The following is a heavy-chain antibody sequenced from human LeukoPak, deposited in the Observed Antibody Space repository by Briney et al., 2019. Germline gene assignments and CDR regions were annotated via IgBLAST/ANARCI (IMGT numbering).Heavy chain of an antibody. Sequence: SETLSLTCTFSGGSISSYYWSWIRQPPGKGLEWIGEINHSGSTNYNPSLKSRVTISVDTSKNQFSLKLSSVTAADTAVYYCARGGWGYLNPWGQGTLVTVSS. CDR1: GGSISSYY. CDR3: ARGGWGYLNP. J-gene: IGHJ5*02. V-gene: IGHV4-34*01. CDR2: INHSGST. D-gene: IGHD2-21*01.